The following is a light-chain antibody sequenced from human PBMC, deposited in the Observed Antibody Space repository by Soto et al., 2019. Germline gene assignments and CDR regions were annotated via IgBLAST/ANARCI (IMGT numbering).Light chain of an antibody. CDR3: QQSYSTPRT. CDR2: AAS. V-gene: IGKV1-39*01. CDR1: QSISNS. J-gene: IGKJ1*01. Sequence: DIQMTQSPSSLSASVGDRATITCRASQSISNSLNWYQQKPGKAPKLLIYAASSLQSGVPSRFSGSGSGTDFTLTISSLQPEDFATYYCQQSYSTPRTFGQGTKV.